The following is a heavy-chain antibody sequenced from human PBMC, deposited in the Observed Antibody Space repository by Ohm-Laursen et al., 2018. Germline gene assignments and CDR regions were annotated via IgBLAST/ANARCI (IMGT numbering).Heavy chain of an antibody. V-gene: IGHV3-23*01. J-gene: IGHJ4*02. CDR1: GFSYDDYA. D-gene: IGHD5-18*01. CDR3: AKGRRGYSYGYFGY. CDR2: ISGSGGST. Sequence: SLRLSCTASGFSYDDYAMHWVRQAPGKGLEWVSAISGSGGSTYYADSVKGRFTISRDNSKNTLYLQMNSLRAEDTAVYYCAKGRRGYSYGYFGYWGQGTLVTVSS.